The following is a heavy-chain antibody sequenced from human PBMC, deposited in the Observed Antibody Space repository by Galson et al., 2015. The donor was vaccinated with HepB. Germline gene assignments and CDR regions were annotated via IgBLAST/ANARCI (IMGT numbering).Heavy chain of an antibody. CDR3: ARDRDYRFDY. CDR1: GYTFTING. CDR2: ISSNGGNT. V-gene: IGHV1-18*01. J-gene: IGHJ4*02. D-gene: IGHD4/OR15-4a*01. Sequence: SVKVSCKASGYTFTINGISWVRQTPGQGLEWLGWISSNGGNTKYAQKYQGKITLTRDTSASTAYLELRSLGSDDTAAYYCARDRDYRFDYWGQGTLVTVSS.